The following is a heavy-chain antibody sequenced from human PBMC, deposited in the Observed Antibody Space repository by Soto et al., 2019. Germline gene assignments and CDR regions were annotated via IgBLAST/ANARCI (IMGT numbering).Heavy chain of an antibody. CDR3: ASPTYYYDNSCYHDAFDI. Sequence: GGSLRLSCADSGFSFSSYWMHWVRQGPGKGLVWVSRSNTDGSSRNYADSVKGRFTISRDNAKNTLYLQMNSLRAEDTAVYYCASPTYYYDNSCYHDAFDIWGQGTMVTLSS. CDR2: SNTDGSSR. CDR1: GFSFSSYW. V-gene: IGHV3-74*01. D-gene: IGHD3-22*01. J-gene: IGHJ3*02.